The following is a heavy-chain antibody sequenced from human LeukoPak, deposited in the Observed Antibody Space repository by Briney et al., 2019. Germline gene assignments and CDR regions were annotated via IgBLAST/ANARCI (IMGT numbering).Heavy chain of an antibody. CDR1: GGTFSSYA. CDR2: ISYDGSNK. CDR3: ARGKPGYYFDY. D-gene: IGHD3-10*01. V-gene: IGHV3-30-3*01. J-gene: IGHJ4*02. Sequence: SCKASGGTFSSYAMHWVRQAPGKGLEWVAVISYDGSNKYYADSVKGRFTISRDNSKNTLYLQMNSLRAEDTAVYYCARGKPGYYFDYWGQGTLVTVSS.